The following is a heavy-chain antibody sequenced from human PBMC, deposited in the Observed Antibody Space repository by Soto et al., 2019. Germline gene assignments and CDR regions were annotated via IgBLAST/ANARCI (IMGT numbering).Heavy chain of an antibody. D-gene: IGHD7-27*01. CDR3: ARDTGLAPTVWGY. Sequence: PSETLSLTCSVSGDSIRGGGHYWNWIRQFPGKGLEWIGYVYHSGSTHYNPSLRGRLAISIDTPKNQFSLRLISVTAADTALYYCARDTGLAPTVWGYWGHGTQVTVSS. CDR2: VYHSGST. V-gene: IGHV4-31*03. J-gene: IGHJ4*03. CDR1: GDSIRGGGHY.